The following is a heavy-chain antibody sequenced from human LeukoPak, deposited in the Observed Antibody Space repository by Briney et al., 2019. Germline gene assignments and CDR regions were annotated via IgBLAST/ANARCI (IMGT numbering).Heavy chain of an antibody. V-gene: IGHV1-18*01. CDR1: GYTFTSYG. CDR3: ARDRHDDSSGPDAFDI. CDR2: ISAYNGNT. J-gene: IGHJ3*02. D-gene: IGHD3-22*01. Sequence: ASVKVSCKASGYTFTSYGISWVRQAPGQGLEWMGWISAYNGNTNYAQKLQGRVTMTTDTSTSTAYMELRSLRSDDTAVYYCARDRHDDSSGPDAFDIWGQGTMVTVSS.